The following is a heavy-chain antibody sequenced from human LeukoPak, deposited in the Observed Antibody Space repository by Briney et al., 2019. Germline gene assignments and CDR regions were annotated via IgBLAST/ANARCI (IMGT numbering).Heavy chain of an antibody. D-gene: IGHD3-10*01. CDR1: GFMFSNYA. CDR3: AKDSRVGDYYGSGSFFDY. CDR2: ISGTAGST. J-gene: IGHJ4*02. Sequence: GGSLRLSCTSSGFMFSNYAMSWVRQAPGKGLEWVSTISGTAGSTFYADSVKGRFTISRDNSGNTLYPEMNSLRADDTAVYYCAKDSRVGDYYGSGSFFDYWGPGTLVTVSS. V-gene: IGHV3-23*01.